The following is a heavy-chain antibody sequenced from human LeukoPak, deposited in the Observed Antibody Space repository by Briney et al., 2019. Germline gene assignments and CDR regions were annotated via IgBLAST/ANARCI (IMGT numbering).Heavy chain of an antibody. Sequence: GSLRLSCATSGFIFSGYYMSWIRQPPGKGLEWIGEINHSGSTNYNPSLKSRVTISVDTSKNQFSLKLGSVTAADTAVYYCARMGRYYYDSSGYKRFDYWGQGTLVTVSS. D-gene: IGHD3-22*01. V-gene: IGHV4-34*01. CDR1: GFIFSGYY. CDR2: INHSGST. CDR3: ARMGRYYYDSSGYKRFDY. J-gene: IGHJ4*02.